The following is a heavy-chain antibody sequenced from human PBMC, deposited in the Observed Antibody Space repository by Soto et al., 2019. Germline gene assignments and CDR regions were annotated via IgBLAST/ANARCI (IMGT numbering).Heavy chain of an antibody. CDR3: ANLWGDGYNLGQDYNGMDV. D-gene: IGHD5-12*01. V-gene: IGHV3-33*06. CDR1: GFSFENYG. Sequence: QVQMVESGGGVVQPGRSLRLSCAASGFSFENYGMHWVRQAPGRGLEWVAIIWYDGSLQYYADAVKGRFTISRDNSKNTLYLEMNSLRAEDTAVYYCANLWGDGYNLGQDYNGMDVWGQGTTVIVSS. CDR2: IWYDGSLQ. J-gene: IGHJ6*02.